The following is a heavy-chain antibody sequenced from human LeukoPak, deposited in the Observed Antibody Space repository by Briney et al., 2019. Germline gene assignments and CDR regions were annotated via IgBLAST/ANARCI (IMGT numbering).Heavy chain of an antibody. J-gene: IGHJ5*02. CDR1: GFTFSNAW. CDR3: TTHPGYYDSSGYYA. V-gene: IGHV3-15*01. Sequence: GGSLRLPCAASGFTFSNAWMSWVRQAPGKGLEWVGRIKSKTDGGTTDYAAPVKGRFTISRDDSKNTLYLQMNSLKTEDTAVYYCTTHPGYYDSSGYYAWGQGTLVTVSS. D-gene: IGHD3-22*01. CDR2: IKSKTDGGTT.